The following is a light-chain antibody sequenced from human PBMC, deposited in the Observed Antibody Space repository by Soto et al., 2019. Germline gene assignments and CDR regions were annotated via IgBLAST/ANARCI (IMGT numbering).Light chain of an antibody. J-gene: IGLJ2*01. CDR2: RNN. CDR1: SSNIGSNY. V-gene: IGLV1-47*01. CDR3: APWDDSLSGLVV. Sequence: QSVLTQPPSASGTPGQRVTISCSGSSSNIGSNYVYWYQQLPGTAPKLLIYRNNQRPSGVPDRFSGSKSGTSASLAISGLRSEDEADYYCAPWDDSLSGLVVFGGGTKLTVL.